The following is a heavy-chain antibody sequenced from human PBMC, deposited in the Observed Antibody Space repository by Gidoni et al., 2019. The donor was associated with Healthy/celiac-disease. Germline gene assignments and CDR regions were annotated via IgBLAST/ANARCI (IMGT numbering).Heavy chain of an antibody. CDR1: GFTFSSYA. D-gene: IGHD3-16*01. J-gene: IGHJ6*02. CDR3: AKTVGAASYGMDV. V-gene: IGHV3-23*01. CDR2: ISASGGST. Sequence: EMQLLESGGGLVQPGGSLRLSCAASGFTFSSYAMSWVRQAPGKGLEWVSAISASGGSTYYADSVKGRFTISRDNSKNTVYLQMNSLRADDTAVYYCAKTVGAASYGMDVWGQGTTVTVSS.